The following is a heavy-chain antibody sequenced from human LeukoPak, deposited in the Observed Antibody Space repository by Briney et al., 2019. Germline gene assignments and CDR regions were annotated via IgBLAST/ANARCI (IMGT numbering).Heavy chain of an antibody. V-gene: IGHV4-34*01. J-gene: IGHJ4*02. CDR1: GGSFSGYY. D-gene: IGHD3-16*01. CDR2: INHSGST. Sequence: PSETLSLTCAVYGGSFSGYYWSWIRQPPGKGLEWIGEINHSGSTNYNPSLKSRVTISVDTSKNQFSLRLSSMTAADTAVYYCARRADYVWGNFIDNWGQGTLVTVSS. CDR3: ARRADYVWGNFIDN.